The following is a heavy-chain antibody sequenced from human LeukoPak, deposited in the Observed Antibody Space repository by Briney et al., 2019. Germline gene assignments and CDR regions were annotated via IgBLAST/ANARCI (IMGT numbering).Heavy chain of an antibody. J-gene: IGHJ4*02. CDR1: GFTFSNYA. D-gene: IGHD1-1*01. Sequence: GGSLRLSCSASGFTFSNYAMHWVRQAPGKGLEYVSAISSNGINTYYADSVKGRFTISRDNSKNTLDLQMSGLRAEDTAVYYCVKDHDRNWNDKGYFDYWGQGTLVTVSS. CDR2: ISSNGINT. V-gene: IGHV3-64D*09. CDR3: VKDHDRNWNDKGYFDY.